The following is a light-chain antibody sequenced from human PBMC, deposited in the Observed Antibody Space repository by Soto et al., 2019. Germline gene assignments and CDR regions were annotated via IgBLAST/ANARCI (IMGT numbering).Light chain of an antibody. Sequence: RSASLAAGLTITSRARQSMGNYVNWYQQKLGKAPKLLIYATASLQSGVPSRFSGSGSGTDFTLTISSLQPEDLPTDSIRGPAMPPGTFGQGTKVDIK. CDR3: RGPAMPPGT. J-gene: IGKJ1*01. CDR2: ATA. CDR1: QSMGNY. V-gene: IGKV1-39*01.